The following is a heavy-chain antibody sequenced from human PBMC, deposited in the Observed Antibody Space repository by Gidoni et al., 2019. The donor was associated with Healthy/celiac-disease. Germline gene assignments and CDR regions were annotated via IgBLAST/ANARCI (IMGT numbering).Heavy chain of an antibody. CDR1: GYSISSGYY. Sequence: QVQLQESGPGRVKPSETLSLTCTVSGYSISSGYYWGWIRQPPGKGLEWIGSIYHSGSTYYNPSLKSRVTISVDTSKNQFSLKLSSVTAADTAVYYCARVGGSRALYYFDYWGQGTLVTVSS. J-gene: IGHJ4*02. CDR3: ARVGGSRALYYFDY. V-gene: IGHV4-38-2*02. D-gene: IGHD3-16*01. CDR2: IYHSGST.